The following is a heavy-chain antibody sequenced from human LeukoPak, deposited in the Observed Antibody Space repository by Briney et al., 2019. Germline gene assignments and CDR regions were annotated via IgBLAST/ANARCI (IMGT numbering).Heavy chain of an antibody. CDR1: GFTVSSNY. D-gene: IGHD1-26*01. CDR2: IYSGGST. CDR3: ARDFYSGSYGTYYFDY. J-gene: IGHJ4*02. Sequence: PGGSLRLSCAASGFTVSSNYMSWVRQAPGKGLEWVSVIYSGGSTYYADSVKGRFTISRDNSKNTLYLQMNSLRAEDTAVYYCARDFYSGSYGTYYFDYWGQGTLVTVSS. V-gene: IGHV3-53*01.